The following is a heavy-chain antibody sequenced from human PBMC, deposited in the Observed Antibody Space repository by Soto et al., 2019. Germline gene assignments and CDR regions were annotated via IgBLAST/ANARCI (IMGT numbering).Heavy chain of an antibody. Sequence: QVQLVESGGGVVQPGRSLRLSCAASGFTFSSYGMHWVRQAPGKGLEWVAGIWYDGSNKYYADYVKGRFTISGDNSKITLYLQMTSLRADDTAVYYCARDSPRGSDYVLDYWGQGTLVTVSS. V-gene: IGHV3-33*01. J-gene: IGHJ4*02. CDR1: GFTFSSYG. CDR3: ARDSPRGSDYVLDY. D-gene: IGHD5-12*01. CDR2: IWYDGSNK.